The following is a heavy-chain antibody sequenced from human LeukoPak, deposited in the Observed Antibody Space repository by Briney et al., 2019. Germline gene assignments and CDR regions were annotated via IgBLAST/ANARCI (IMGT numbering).Heavy chain of an antibody. Sequence: GGSLRLSCAASGFTFSSYSMNWVRQAPGKGLEWVSYISSSSSTIYYADSVKGRFTISRDNAKNSLYLQMNSLRAEDTAVYYCARDRVGATSYYYGMDVWGQGTTVTVSS. J-gene: IGHJ6*02. D-gene: IGHD1-26*01. CDR1: GFTFSSYS. CDR2: ISSSSSTI. V-gene: IGHV3-48*04. CDR3: ARDRVGATSYYYGMDV.